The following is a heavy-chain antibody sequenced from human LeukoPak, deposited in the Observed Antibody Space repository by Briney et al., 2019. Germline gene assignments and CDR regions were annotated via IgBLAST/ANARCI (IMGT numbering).Heavy chain of an antibody. D-gene: IGHD2-8*01. CDR2: VNYVGGS. J-gene: IGHJ2*01. Sequence: SETLSLTCTVSGGSISSSLHYWGWIRQPPGTGLQWIGNVNYVGGSYYSPSLKSRVTIAVDTWKNHFSLRLTSVTAADTAVYYCARAVRGYCNTGVCYPHWYFDLWGRGTLVTVSS. CDR1: GGSISSSLHY. CDR3: ARAVRGYCNTGVCYPHWYFDL. V-gene: IGHV4-39*07.